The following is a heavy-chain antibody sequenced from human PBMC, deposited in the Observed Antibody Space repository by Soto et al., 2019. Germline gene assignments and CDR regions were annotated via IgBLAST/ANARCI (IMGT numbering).Heavy chain of an antibody. Sequence: ASVKVSCKASGYTFTSYAMHWVRQAPGQRLEWMGWINAGNGNTKYSQKFQGRVTITRDTSASTAYTELSSLRSEDTAVYYCARGGRFLEWLLYPFDYWGQRTLVTVSS. CDR1: GYTFTSYA. V-gene: IGHV1-3*01. CDR3: ARGGRFLEWLLYPFDY. D-gene: IGHD3-3*01. J-gene: IGHJ4*02. CDR2: INAGNGNT.